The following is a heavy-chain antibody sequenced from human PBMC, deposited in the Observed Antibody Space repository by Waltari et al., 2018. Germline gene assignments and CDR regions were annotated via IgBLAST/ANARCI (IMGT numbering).Heavy chain of an antibody. CDR2: INHSVGS. J-gene: IGHJ3*02. Sequence: QVQLQQWGAGLLRPSETRSLPCALDGGPFSGYYWSWIRQPPGRGLEWIGEINHSVGSKYNPSLKSRVTISVDTPKNQFSLKLTSVTAADTAVYYCARAGDYNNAFDIWGQGTVVTVSS. CDR3: ARAGDYNNAFDI. V-gene: IGHV4-34*01. CDR1: GGPFSGYY. D-gene: IGHD4-17*01.